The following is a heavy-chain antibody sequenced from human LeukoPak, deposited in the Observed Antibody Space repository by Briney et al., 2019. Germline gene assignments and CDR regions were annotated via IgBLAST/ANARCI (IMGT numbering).Heavy chain of an antibody. V-gene: IGHV4-39*01. D-gene: IGHD3-10*02. CDR1: GGSISSSSYY. J-gene: IGHJ4*02. CDR3: ARRRTMFGYFAGEFDY. CDR2: IYYSGSI. Sequence: PSETLSLTYTVSGGSISSSSYYWGWIRQPPGKGLEWIGSIYYSGSINNNPSLKSRVTISIDTSKNQFSLKLNSVTAADTAVYYCARRRTMFGYFAGEFDYWGQGTLVTVSS.